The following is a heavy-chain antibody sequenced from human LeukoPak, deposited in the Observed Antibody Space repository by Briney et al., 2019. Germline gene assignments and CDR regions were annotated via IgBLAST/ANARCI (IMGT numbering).Heavy chain of an antibody. Sequence: GGSLTLSCAASGFTFSDYYMNWIRQAPGKGLEWISYISSSGSSIYQADSVKGRFTISRDNAENSLSLQMDSLRAEDTAVYYCATSFIGSPGTFDYWGRGTLVIVSS. V-gene: IGHV3-11*04. D-gene: IGHD6-13*01. CDR2: ISSSGSSI. J-gene: IGHJ4*02. CDR3: ATSFIGSPGTFDY. CDR1: GFTFSDYY.